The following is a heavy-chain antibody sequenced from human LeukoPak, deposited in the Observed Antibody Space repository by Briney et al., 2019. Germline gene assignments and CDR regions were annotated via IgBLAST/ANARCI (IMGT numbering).Heavy chain of an antibody. V-gene: IGHV3-7*01. Sequence: GGSLRLSCAASGFTFSSYAMSWVRQAPGKGLEWVANIKQDGSEKYYVDSVKGRFTISRDNAKNSLYLQMNSLRAEDTAVYYCARTFFYSSGYLYYFDYWGQGTLVTVSS. J-gene: IGHJ4*02. CDR3: ARTFFYSSGYLYYFDY. D-gene: IGHD3-22*01. CDR2: IKQDGSEK. CDR1: GFTFSSYA.